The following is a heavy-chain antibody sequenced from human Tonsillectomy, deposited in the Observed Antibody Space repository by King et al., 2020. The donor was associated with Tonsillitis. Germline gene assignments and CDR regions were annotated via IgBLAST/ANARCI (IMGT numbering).Heavy chain of an antibody. D-gene: IGHD6-13*01. J-gene: IGHJ4*02. CDR1: GGSISSSSDY. V-gene: IGHV4-39*01. CDR2: IYYSGST. Sequence: QLQESGPGLVKPSETLSLTCTVSGGSISSSSDYWGWIRQPSGKGLEWIGSIYYSGSTYYNPSLKSRVTISVDTSKNQFSLKLSSVTAADTAVYYCARLDVVVAAAGTSDYFDYWGQGTLVTVSS. CDR3: ARLDVVVAAAGTSDYFDY.